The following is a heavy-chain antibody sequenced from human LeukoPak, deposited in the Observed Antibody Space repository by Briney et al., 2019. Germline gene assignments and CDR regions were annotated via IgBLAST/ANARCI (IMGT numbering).Heavy chain of an antibody. CDR3: AKGKASSWLDWFDP. J-gene: IGHJ5*02. CDR1: GFTFSTYA. V-gene: IGHV3-23*01. Sequence: GGSLRLSCAASGFTFSTYAMTWVREAPGRGLEWVSATSGGGGSTYYADSVKGRFTMSRDNSKNTVYLQMNSLRAEDTAVYFCAKGKASSWLDWFDPWGQGTLVTVSS. D-gene: IGHD6-13*01. CDR2: TSGGGGST.